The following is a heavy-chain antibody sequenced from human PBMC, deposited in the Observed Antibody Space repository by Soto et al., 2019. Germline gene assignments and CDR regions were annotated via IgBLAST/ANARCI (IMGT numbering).Heavy chain of an antibody. J-gene: IGHJ4*02. V-gene: IGHV3-23*01. D-gene: IGHD5-12*01. Sequence: EVQLLESGGGLVQPGGSLRLSCAASGFTFSNYAMNWVRQAPGKGLEWVSAISGSGGFTYYADSVKGRFTISRDNSKNPLFLQMTSLRAEDTAVFYCAKDGDTNIVGNYFDYWGQGTLVTVSS. CDR3: AKDGDTNIVGNYFDY. CDR2: ISGSGGFT. CDR1: GFTFSNYA.